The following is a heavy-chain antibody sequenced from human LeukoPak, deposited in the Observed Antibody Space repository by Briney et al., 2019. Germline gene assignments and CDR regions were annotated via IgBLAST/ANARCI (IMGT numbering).Heavy chain of an antibody. V-gene: IGHV3-7*01. CDR1: EFIFNRSW. J-gene: IGHJ4*02. CDR2: MDPSGSHK. D-gene: IGHD1-1*01. Sequence: GGSLRLSCAASEFIFNRSWMNWVRQAPGKGLEWVANMDPSGSHKRYVDSVKGRFTISKDNPGTSLYLDMYGLRAEDTAIYYCAIWTSGNYWGQGTLVTVSS. CDR3: AIWTSGNY.